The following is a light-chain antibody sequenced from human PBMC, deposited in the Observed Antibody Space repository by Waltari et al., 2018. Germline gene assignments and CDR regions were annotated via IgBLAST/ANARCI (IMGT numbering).Light chain of an antibody. Sequence: QPVLTQPPSVSAAPGQSGTIACSGGSSNIGTNYVPWYRQFPGTAPKLLIYENSELPSGIPGRFSGSKSGTSATLDITGLQAGDEADYYCGTWDSSLSGAVFGGGTHLTVL. CDR3: GTWDSSLSGAV. V-gene: IGLV1-51*02. CDR2: ENS. CDR1: SSNIGTNY. J-gene: IGLJ7*01.